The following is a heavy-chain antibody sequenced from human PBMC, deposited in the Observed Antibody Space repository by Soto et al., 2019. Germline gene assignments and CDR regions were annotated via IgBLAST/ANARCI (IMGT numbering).Heavy chain of an antibody. CDR1: GFTFDDYA. Sequence: GGSLRLSCAASGFTFDDYAMHWVRQAPGKGLEWVSGISWNSGSIGYADSVKGRFTISRDNAKNSLYLQMNSLRAEDTAVYYCAKAVAAAGTTELDYWGQGTLVTVSS. V-gene: IGHV3-9*01. D-gene: IGHD6-13*01. CDR2: ISWNSGSI. CDR3: AKAVAAAGTTELDY. J-gene: IGHJ4*02.